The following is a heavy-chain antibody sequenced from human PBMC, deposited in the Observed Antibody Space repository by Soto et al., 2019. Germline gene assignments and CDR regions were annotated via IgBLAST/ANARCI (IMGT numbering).Heavy chain of an antibody. V-gene: IGHV3-48*01. CDR1: GFTFSSYS. Sequence: GGSLRLSCAASGFTFSSYSMNWVRQAPGKGLEWVSYISSSSTIYYADSVKGRFTISRDNVKNSLYLQMNSLRAEDTAVYYCARGASVIAARPGFDYWGQGTLVTVSS. CDR2: ISSSSTI. J-gene: IGHJ4*02. D-gene: IGHD6-6*01. CDR3: ARGASVIAARPGFDY.